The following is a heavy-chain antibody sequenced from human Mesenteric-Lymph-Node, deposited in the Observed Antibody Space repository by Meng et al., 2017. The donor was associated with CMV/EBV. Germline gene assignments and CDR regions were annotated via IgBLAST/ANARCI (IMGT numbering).Heavy chain of an antibody. CDR1: GFTFSSYA. CDR3: ARYLDCSSTSCPFDY. CDR2: ISYDGSNK. J-gene: IGHJ4*02. V-gene: IGHV3-30*04. D-gene: IGHD2-2*01. Sequence: GESLKISCAASGFTFSSYAMHWVRQAPGKGLEWVAVISYDGSNKYYADSVKGRFTISRDNSKNTLYLQMNSLRAEDTAVYYCARYLDCSSTSCPFDYWGQGTLVTVSS.